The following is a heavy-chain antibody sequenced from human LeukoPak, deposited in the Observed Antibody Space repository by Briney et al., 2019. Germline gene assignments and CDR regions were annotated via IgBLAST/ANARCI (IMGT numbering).Heavy chain of an antibody. CDR1: GFTFSSYS. CDR3: ARDLYYDFWSGWDNWFDP. CDR2: ISSSSSYI. V-gene: IGHV3-21*01. D-gene: IGHD3-3*01. Sequence: GGSLRLSCAASGFTFSSYSMNWVRQAPGKGLEWVSSISSSSSYIYYADSVKGRFTISRDNAKNSLYLQMNSLRAEDTAVYYCARDLYYDFWSGWDNWFDPWGQGTLVTVSS. J-gene: IGHJ5*02.